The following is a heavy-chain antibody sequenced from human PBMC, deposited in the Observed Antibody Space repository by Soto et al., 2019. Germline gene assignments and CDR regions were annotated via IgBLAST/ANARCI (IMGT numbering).Heavy chain of an antibody. Sequence: QVQLQESGPGLVKPSGTLSLTCAVSGGSISSNNWWRWVRQPPGKGLEWIGEIYHSGSTNYNPSLKGRVTMSVDKSQSQCSLNLGSLTAAVTAVYYWAGQVDTTSTYNYWGQGTLVTVSS. D-gene: IGHD1-20*01. CDR1: GGSISSNNW. J-gene: IGHJ4*02. CDR2: IYHSGST. V-gene: IGHV4-4*02. CDR3: AGQVDTTSTYNY.